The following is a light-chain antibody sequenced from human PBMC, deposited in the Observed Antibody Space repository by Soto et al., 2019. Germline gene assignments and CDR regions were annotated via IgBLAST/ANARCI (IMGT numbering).Light chain of an antibody. V-gene: IGKV1-33*01. CDR2: DAS. J-gene: IGKJ4*01. CDR1: QDISNY. CDR3: QQYDDFPLS. Sequence: DIQMTQSPSSLSASVGDRVTITWQASQDISNYLNWYQQKPGKAPKLLIYDASDLEMGVPSRFSGSGSGTDFTFTINSLQPEDIATYYCQQYDDFPLSFGGGTKVDIK.